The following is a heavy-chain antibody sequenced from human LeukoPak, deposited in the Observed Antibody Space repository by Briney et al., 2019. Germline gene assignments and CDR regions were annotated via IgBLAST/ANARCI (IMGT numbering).Heavy chain of an antibody. Sequence: GGSLRLSCAASGFTLSDYYMNWIRQAPGKGLEWVSYISTSGSTIYYADSVKGRFTISRDNAKNSLYLQMNSLRAEDTAVYYCARRRLSSSWYPDYFDYWGQGTPVTVSS. CDR2: ISTSGSTI. CDR3: ARRRLSSSWYPDYFDY. J-gene: IGHJ4*02. D-gene: IGHD6-13*01. CDR1: GFTLSDYY. V-gene: IGHV3-11*04.